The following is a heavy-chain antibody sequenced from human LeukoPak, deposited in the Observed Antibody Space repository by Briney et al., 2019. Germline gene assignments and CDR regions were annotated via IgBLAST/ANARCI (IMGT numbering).Heavy chain of an antibody. D-gene: IGHD2/OR15-2a*01. Sequence: GGSLRLSCAASGFTFSHYWMNWVRQAPGKGLEWVANINRDGSEKYYVDSVKGRFTISRDTAKNSLYLQMNSLRAEDTAVYYCTRDVNFDYWGQGTLVTVSS. V-gene: IGHV3-7*01. CDR2: INRDGSEK. CDR3: TRDVNFDY. J-gene: IGHJ4*02. CDR1: GFTFSHYW.